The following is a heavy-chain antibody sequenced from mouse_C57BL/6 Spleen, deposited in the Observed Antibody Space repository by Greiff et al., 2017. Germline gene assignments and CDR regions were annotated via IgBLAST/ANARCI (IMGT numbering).Heavy chain of an antibody. CDR2: IHPYSGST. CDR1: GYTFTSYW. CDR3: GRYDYDMYYAMDY. J-gene: IGHJ4*01. D-gene: IGHD2-4*01. Sequence: QVQLQQSGAELVKPGASVKLSCKASGYTFTSYWMHWVKQRPGQGLEWIGMIHPYSGSTNYNEKFKSKATLTVDKSSSTAYMQLSSLTSEDSAVYYCGRYDYDMYYAMDYWGQGTSVTVSS. V-gene: IGHV1-64*01.